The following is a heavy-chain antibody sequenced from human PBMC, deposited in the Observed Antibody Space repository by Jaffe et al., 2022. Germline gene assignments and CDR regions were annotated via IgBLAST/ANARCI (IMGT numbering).Heavy chain of an antibody. J-gene: IGHJ1*01. CDR1: GFTFSSYS. Sequence: EVQLVESGGGLVKPGGSLRLSCAASGFTFSSYSMNWVRQAPGKGLEWVSSISSSSSYIYYADSVKGRFTISRDNAKNSLYLQMNSLRAEDTAVYYCATAGRGLAEYFQHWGQGTLVTVSS. V-gene: IGHV3-21*01. CDR2: ISSSSSYI. CDR3: ATAGRGLAEYFQH.